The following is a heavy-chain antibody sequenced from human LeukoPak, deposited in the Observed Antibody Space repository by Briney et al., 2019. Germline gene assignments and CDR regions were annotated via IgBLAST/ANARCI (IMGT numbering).Heavy chain of an antibody. V-gene: IGHV4-30-2*01. Sequence: SQTLSLTCTVAGGSISGGGYYWSWIRQPPGKGLEWIGEINHSGSTNYNPSLKSRVTISVDTSKNQFSLKLSSVTAADTAVYYCARLYSSSWYRPGWWYFDLWGRGTLVTVSS. CDR2: INHSGST. CDR3: ARLYSSSWYRPGWWYFDL. CDR1: GGSISGGGYY. J-gene: IGHJ2*01. D-gene: IGHD6-13*01.